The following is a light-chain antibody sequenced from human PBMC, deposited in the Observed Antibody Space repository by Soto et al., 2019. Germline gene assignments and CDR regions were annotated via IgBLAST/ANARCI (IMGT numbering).Light chain of an antibody. CDR3: SSYTSSSTENV. V-gene: IGLV2-14*01. Sequence: QSVLAQPASVSGSAGQSITISCTGTSSDVGGYNYVSWYQQHPGKVPKLMIYEVSNRPSGVSNRFSGSKFGNTASLTISGPQAEDEADYYCSSYTSSSTENVFGTGTKV. CDR2: EVS. CDR1: SSDVGGYNY. J-gene: IGLJ1*01.